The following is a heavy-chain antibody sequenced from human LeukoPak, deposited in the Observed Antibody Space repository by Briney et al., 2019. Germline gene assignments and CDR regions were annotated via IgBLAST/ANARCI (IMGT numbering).Heavy chain of an antibody. Sequence: GASVKVSCKASGYTFTSYYMHWVRQAPGQGLEWMGIINPSGGSTSYAQKFQGRVTMTRDTSTSTVYMELSSLRSEDTAVYYCARENCSGGSCYESVWFDPWGQGTLVTVSS. CDR3: ARENCSGGSCYESVWFDP. CDR2: INPSGGST. J-gene: IGHJ5*02. V-gene: IGHV1-46*01. CDR1: GYTFTSYY. D-gene: IGHD2-15*01.